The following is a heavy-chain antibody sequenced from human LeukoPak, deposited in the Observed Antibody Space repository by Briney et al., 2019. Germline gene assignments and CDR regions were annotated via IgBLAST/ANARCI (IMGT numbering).Heavy chain of an antibody. D-gene: IGHD4/OR15-4a*01. CDR2: IYNSGST. Sequence: PSETLSLTCTVSGGSFSSNYWSWIREPPGKGLEWIGYIYNSGSTIYNPSLKSRVTISVDTSKNQFSLKLSSVTAADTAVYYSAGASRVRLDYWGQGTLVTVSS. J-gene: IGHJ4*02. CDR3: AGASRVRLDY. CDR1: GGSFSSNY. V-gene: IGHV4-59*01.